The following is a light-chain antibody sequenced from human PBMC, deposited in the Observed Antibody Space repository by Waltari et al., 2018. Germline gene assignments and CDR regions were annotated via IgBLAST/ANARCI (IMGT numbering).Light chain of an antibody. CDR3: QMYVRLPVT. CDR2: DTS. J-gene: IGKJ1*01. CDR1: QSVGRA. Sequence: EIVLTQSPGTLALSPGERATLSCRASQSVGRALAWYQQKPGQAPRLLIYDTSTRATGISDKFSGSGSGTDFSFTISRVEPEDFAVYFCQMYVRLPVTFGQGTKVEVK. V-gene: IGKV3-20*01.